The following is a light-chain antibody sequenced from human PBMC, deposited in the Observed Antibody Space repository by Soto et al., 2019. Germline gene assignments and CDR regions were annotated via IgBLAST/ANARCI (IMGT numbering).Light chain of an antibody. Sequence: EIVLTQSPGTLSLSPGETATLSCRASQTVTSYFSWYQQKPGQAPRLLIYGASSRATGIPDRFSGSGSGTDFILTISELQPEDLAVYYCQQNGYSPRTFGQGTNVEIK. CDR2: GAS. CDR3: QQNGYSPRT. V-gene: IGKV3-20*01. CDR1: QTVTSY. J-gene: IGKJ1*01.